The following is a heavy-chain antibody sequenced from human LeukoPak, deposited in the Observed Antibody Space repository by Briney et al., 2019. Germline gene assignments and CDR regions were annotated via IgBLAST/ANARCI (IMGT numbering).Heavy chain of an antibody. D-gene: IGHD6-13*01. CDR1: GFTFSSYW. J-gene: IGHJ6*02. Sequence: GGSLRLSCAASGFTFSSYWMSWVRQAPGKGLEWVANIKQDGSEKYYVDSVKGRFTISRDNAKNSLYLQMNSLRAEDTAVYYCASSSWDFFYYYGMDVWGQGTTVTVSS. CDR2: IKQDGSEK. CDR3: ASSSWDFFYYYGMDV. V-gene: IGHV3-7*01.